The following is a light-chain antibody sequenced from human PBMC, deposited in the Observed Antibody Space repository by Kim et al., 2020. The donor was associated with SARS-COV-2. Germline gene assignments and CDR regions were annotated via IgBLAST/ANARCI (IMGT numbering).Light chain of an antibody. CDR3: QSYDSSLSGSGV. V-gene: IGLV1-40*01. J-gene: IGLJ1*01. CDR2: GNS. CDR1: SSNIGAGYD. Sequence: VTISCAGSSSNIGAGYDVHWYQQLPGTAPKLLIYGNSNRPSGVPDRFSGSKSGTSASLAITGLQAEDEADYYCQSYDSSLSGSGVFGTGTKVTVL.